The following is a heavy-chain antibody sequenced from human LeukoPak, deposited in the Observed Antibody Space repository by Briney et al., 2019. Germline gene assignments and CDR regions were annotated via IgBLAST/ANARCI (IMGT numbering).Heavy chain of an antibody. CDR2: ISYDGSNK. CDR3: ARGPTEVGAIHYYYYGMDV. V-gene: IGHV3-30-3*01. J-gene: IGHJ6*02. CDR1: GFTFSSYA. Sequence: PGGSLRLSCAASGFTFSSYAMHWVRQAPGEGLEWVAVISYDGSNKYYADSVKGRFTISRDNSKNTLYLQMNSLRAEDTAVYYCARGPTEVGAIHYYYYGMDVWGQGTTVTVSS. D-gene: IGHD1-26*01.